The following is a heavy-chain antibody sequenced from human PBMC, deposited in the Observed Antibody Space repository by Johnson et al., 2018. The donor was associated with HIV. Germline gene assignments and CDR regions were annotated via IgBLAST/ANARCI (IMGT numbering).Heavy chain of an antibody. J-gene: IGHJ3*02. V-gene: IGHV3-30*04. CDR2: ISYDGSNK. Sequence: QEQLVESGGGVVQPGRSVRLSCAASGLNFSDYGMHWVRQAPGKGLEWVAVISYDGSNKYYADSGKGRFTIYRDNAKNSLYRQMNSLRPEDTDVYYCAKERRAPRAFDIWGQGTMVTVSS. CDR3: AKERRAPRAFDI. CDR1: GLNFSDYG.